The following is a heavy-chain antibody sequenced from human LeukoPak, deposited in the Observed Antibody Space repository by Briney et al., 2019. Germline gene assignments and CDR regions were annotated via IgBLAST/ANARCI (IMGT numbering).Heavy chain of an antibody. D-gene: IGHD1-26*01. CDR1: GYTFTGRY. Sequence: GASVKVSCKAFGYTFTGRYIHWVRQAPGQGPEWVAWINPDDGTTGYAQRLQGRVTVSAPTSMATVYMQLSGLRSDDTAVYYCAREGPDHSGSYYDYWGQGTLVTVSS. V-gene: IGHV1-2*02. CDR3: AREGPDHSGSYYDY. J-gene: IGHJ4*02. CDR2: INPDDGTT.